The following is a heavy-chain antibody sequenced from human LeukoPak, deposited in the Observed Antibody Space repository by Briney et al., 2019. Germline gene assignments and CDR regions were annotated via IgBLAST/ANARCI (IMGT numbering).Heavy chain of an antibody. Sequence: SETLSLTCAVYGGSFSGYYWSWIRQPPGKGREWIGEINHSGSTNYNPSLKSRVTISVETSKKQFSLKLSSVTAADTAVYYCARGSVVVVVAANYYYYMDVWGKGTTLTVSS. CDR1: GGSFSGYY. CDR2: INHSGST. J-gene: IGHJ6*03. CDR3: ARGSVVVVVAANYYYYMDV. V-gene: IGHV4-34*01. D-gene: IGHD2-15*01.